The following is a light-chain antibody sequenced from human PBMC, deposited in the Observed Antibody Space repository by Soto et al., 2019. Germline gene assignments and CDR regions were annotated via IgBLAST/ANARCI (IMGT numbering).Light chain of an antibody. CDR2: GAS. J-gene: IGKJ2*01. CDR1: QSVNSN. Sequence: EIVMTQSPATLSVSPGERAALSCRASQSVNSNFAWYQQKPGQAPRLLIYGASTRATDIPARFSGSGSGTEFTLTISILQSEDFAVYYCQQYNNWPYTFGQGTKLEIK. V-gene: IGKV3-15*01. CDR3: QQYNNWPYT.